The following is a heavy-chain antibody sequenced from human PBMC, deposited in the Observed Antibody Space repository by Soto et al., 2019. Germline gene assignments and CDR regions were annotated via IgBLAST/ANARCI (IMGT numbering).Heavy chain of an antibody. V-gene: IGHV3-74*01. CDR2: INGDGSST. Sequence: EVQLVESGGGLVQPGGSLRLSCAASGFTFSSPWMHWVRQAPGKGLVWVSRINGDGSSTAYADSVKGRFTISRDDAKSTLYLQMNGLRADDTAVYYCARGGEEWGNPTVIWGQGTVVTVSS. J-gene: IGHJ3*02. D-gene: IGHD3-10*01. CDR3: ARGGEEWGNPTVI. CDR1: GFTFSSPW.